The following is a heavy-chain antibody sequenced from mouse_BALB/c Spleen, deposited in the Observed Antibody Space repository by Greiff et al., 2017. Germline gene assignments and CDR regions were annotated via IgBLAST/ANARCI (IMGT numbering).Heavy chain of an antibody. CDR3: TYYDYDQGGFDY. J-gene: IGHJ2*01. Sequence: EVQLQQSGTVLARPGASVKMSCKASGYTFTSYWMHWVKQRPGQGLEWIGAIYPGNSDTSYNQKFKGKAKLTAVTSTSTAYMELSSLTNEDSAVYYCTYYDYDQGGFDYWGQGTTLTVSS. CDR1: GYTFTSYW. D-gene: IGHD2-4*01. V-gene: IGHV1-5*01. CDR2: IYPGNSDT.